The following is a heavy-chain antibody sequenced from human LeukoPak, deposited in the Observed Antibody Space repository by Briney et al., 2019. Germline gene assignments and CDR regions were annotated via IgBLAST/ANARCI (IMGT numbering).Heavy chain of an antibody. J-gene: IGHJ5*02. CDR2: IIPIFGTA. Sequence: SVKVSCKASGGTFSSYAISWVRQAPGQGLEWMGGIIPIFGTANYAQKFQGRVTITADESTSTVYMELSSLRSEDTAVYYCARGRWVNTVTDWFDPWGQGSLVTVSS. CDR1: GGTFSSYA. D-gene: IGHD4-17*01. V-gene: IGHV1-69*13. CDR3: ARGRWVNTVTDWFDP.